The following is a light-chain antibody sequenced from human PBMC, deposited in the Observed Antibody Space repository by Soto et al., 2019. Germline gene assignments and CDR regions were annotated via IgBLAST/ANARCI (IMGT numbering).Light chain of an antibody. CDR3: QQYGTSPRT. V-gene: IGKV3-20*01. J-gene: IGKJ1*01. CDR2: AAS. Sequence: EIVLTQFPGTLSLSPGERATLSCRASQSVRNNYLAWYQQRPGQAPRLLIYAASSRATGIPDRFSGSGSGTDFTLTISRLEPEDFAVYYCQQYGTSPRTFGQGTKVEIK. CDR1: QSVRNNY.